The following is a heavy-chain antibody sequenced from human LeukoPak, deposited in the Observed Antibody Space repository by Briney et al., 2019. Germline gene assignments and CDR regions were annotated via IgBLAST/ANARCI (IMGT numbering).Heavy chain of an antibody. CDR3: AREPGYCSGGSCYSQMYYFDY. CDR2: IWYDGSNK. Sequence: PGRSLRLSCAASGXTFSSYGMHWIRQAPGKGLEWVAVIWYDGSNKYYADSVKGRFTISRDNSKNTLYLQMNSLRAEDTAVYYCAREPGYCSGGSCYSQMYYFDYWGQGTLVTVSS. D-gene: IGHD2-15*01. CDR1: GXTFSSYG. J-gene: IGHJ4*02. V-gene: IGHV3-33*01.